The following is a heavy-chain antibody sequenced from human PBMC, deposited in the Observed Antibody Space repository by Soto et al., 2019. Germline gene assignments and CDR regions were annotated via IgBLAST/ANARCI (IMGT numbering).Heavy chain of an antibody. V-gene: IGHV4-38-2*02. D-gene: IGHD2-8*01. J-gene: IGHJ4*02. CDR3: ARDLYCTNGVCYSFDY. Sequence: SETLSLTCTVSGYSISSGYYWGWIRQPPGKGLEWIGSIYHSGSNYYNPSLKSRVTISVDTSKNQFSLKLSSVTAADTAVYYCARDLYCTNGVCYSFDYWGQGTLVTVSS. CDR2: IYHSGSN. CDR1: GYSISSGYY.